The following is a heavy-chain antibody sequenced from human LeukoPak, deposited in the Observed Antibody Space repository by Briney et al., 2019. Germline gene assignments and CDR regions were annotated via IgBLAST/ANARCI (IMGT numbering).Heavy chain of an antibody. CDR1: GGTFTSYA. J-gene: IGHJ4*02. Sequence: SVKVSCKASGGTFTSYAISWVRQAPGQGLEWMGGIIPIFGTANYAQKFQGRVTITADESTSTAYMELSSLRSEDTAVYYCARGRYYYDSSGYYPFDYWGQGTLVTVSS. V-gene: IGHV1-69*01. CDR2: IIPIFGTA. D-gene: IGHD3-22*01. CDR3: ARGRYYYDSSGYYPFDY.